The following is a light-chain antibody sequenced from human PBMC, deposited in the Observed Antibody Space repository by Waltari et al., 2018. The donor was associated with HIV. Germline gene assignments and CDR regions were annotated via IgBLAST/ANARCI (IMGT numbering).Light chain of an antibody. V-gene: IGLV1-47*01. J-gene: IGLJ3*02. CDR1: TSNIGSNF. Sequence: QSVLTQPPSASGTPGQRVTISCSGRTSNIGSNFVYWYQQLPGMAPKLLIYRNNQRTSGVPDRFSGSKSGTSASLAISGLRSEDEADYYCAAWDDSLSGRWVFGGGTKVTVL. CDR3: AAWDDSLSGRWV. CDR2: RNN.